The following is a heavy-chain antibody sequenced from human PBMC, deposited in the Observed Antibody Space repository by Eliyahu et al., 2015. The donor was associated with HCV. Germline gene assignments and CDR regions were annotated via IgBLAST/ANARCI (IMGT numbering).Heavy chain of an antibody. CDR1: GFTFSXYX. CDR2: ISSGSRYI. D-gene: IGHD3-9*01. V-gene: IGHV3-21*01. CDR3: ARDQMRYFDQPARDYYYYYGMDV. Sequence: EVQLVESGGGLVKPGGSLRLXCEASGFTFSXYXXNWVXQAPGKGLEWVSSISSGSRYIYFADSVKGRFTISRDNAKNALYLQMNSLRAEDTAVYYCARDQMRYFDQPARDYYYYYGMDVWGQGTPVTVSS. J-gene: IGHJ6*02.